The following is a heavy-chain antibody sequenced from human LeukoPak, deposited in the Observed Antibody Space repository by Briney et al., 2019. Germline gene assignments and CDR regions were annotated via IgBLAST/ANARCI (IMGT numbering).Heavy chain of an antibody. CDR1: GGSISSCDYY. D-gene: IGHD5-24*01. CDR2: IYYSGST. CDR3: ARVSRWLQLLDAFDI. V-gene: IGHV4-30-4*01. Sequence: PSETLSLTCTVSGGSISSCDYYWIWIRQPPGQDLVWIGYIYYSGSTYYNPSLKRRITISVDAYKYQFSLKLSSVTAADTAVYYCARVSRWLQLLDAFDIWGQGTMVTVSS. J-gene: IGHJ3*02.